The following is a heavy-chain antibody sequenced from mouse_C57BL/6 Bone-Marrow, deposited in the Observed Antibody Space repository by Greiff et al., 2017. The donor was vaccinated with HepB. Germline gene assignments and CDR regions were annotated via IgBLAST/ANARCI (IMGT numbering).Heavy chain of an antibody. D-gene: IGHD2-3*01. V-gene: IGHV5-17*01. CDR3: ARMRYDDYYRYYFDY. CDR1: GFTFSDYG. CDR2: ISSGSSTI. Sequence: EVKLVESGGGLVKPGGSLKLSCAASGFTFSDYGMHWVRQAPEKGLEWVAYISSGSSTIYYADTVKGRITISRDKAKNTLFLQMTSLRSEDTAMYYCARMRYDDYYRYYFDYWGQGTTLTVSS. J-gene: IGHJ2*01.